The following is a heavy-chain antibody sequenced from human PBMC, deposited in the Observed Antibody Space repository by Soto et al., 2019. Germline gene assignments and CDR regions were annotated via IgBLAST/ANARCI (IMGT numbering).Heavy chain of an antibody. D-gene: IGHD2-15*01. Sequence: GGSLRLSCAASGFTFSSYAMHWVRQAPGKGLEWVAVISYDGSNKYYADSVKGRFTISRDNSKNTLYLQMNSLRAEDTAVYYCARARINCSGGSCYPGPFDYWGQGTLVTVSS. J-gene: IGHJ4*02. CDR3: ARARINCSGGSCYPGPFDY. CDR1: GFTFSSYA. V-gene: IGHV3-30-3*01. CDR2: ISYDGSNK.